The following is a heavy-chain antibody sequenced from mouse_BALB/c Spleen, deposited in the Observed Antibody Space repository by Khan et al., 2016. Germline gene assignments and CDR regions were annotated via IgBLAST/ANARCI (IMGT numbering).Heavy chain of an antibody. CDR1: GYTFNNYW. J-gene: IGHJ4*01. Sequence: QMQLEESGAELMKPGASVKISCKATGYTFNNYWIEWVKQRPGHGLEWIGDILPGSGNSNYNENLKGKATFTADTSSNTAYMQLSSLTSEDSAVYYCARAWYSMDYWGQGTSVTVSS. V-gene: IGHV1-9*01. CDR3: ARAWYSMDY. CDR2: ILPGSGNS.